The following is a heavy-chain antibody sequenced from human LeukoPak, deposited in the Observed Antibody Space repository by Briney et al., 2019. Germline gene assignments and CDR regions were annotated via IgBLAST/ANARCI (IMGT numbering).Heavy chain of an antibody. CDR2: IYSGGST. Sequence: GGSLRLSCAASGFGVSSSYMTWVRQAPGKGLEWVSVIYSGGSTYYADSVKGRFTISRDNSKNIVSLQMNTLRAEDTAVYYCARGVLRDPNAHYYYYYYMDVWGKGTTVTISS. J-gene: IGHJ6*03. D-gene: IGHD5-24*01. CDR3: ARGVLRDPNAHYYYYYYMDV. V-gene: IGHV3-53*01. CDR1: GFGVSSSY.